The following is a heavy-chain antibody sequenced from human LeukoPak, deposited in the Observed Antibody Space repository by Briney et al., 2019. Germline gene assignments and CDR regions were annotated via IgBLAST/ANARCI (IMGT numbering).Heavy chain of an antibody. Sequence: SETLSLTCTVSGSSINNAYSWDWIRQPPGKGLEWIGSIYHSGSTYYNPSLKSRVTISVGTSKNQFSLRLSSVTAADTAVYYCARRDDYTYGYFDYWGQGSLVTVSS. V-gene: IGHV4-38-2*02. CDR1: GSSINNAYS. J-gene: IGHJ4*02. CDR3: ARRDDYTYGYFDY. CDR2: IYHSGST. D-gene: IGHD2-2*02.